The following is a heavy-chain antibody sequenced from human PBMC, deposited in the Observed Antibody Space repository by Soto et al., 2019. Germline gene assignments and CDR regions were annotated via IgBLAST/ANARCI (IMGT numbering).Heavy chain of an antibody. V-gene: IGHV3-30*01. J-gene: IGHJ3*02. CDR1: GFTFSGYA. Sequence: PGGSLRLSCAASGFTFSGYAVHWVRQAPGKGLEWAAVISYDGSNKYYGDSVKGRFTISRDNSKNTLYLQMNSLRSEDTAVYYCARVSGYQLLYHAFDIWGQGTMVTVSS. D-gene: IGHD2-2*02. CDR3: ARVSGYQLLYHAFDI. CDR2: ISYDGSNK.